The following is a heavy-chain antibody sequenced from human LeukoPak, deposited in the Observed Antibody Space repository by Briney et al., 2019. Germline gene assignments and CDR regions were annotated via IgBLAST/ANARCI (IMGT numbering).Heavy chain of an antibody. CDR3: ARVAGVVRYFDY. J-gene: IGHJ4*02. D-gene: IGHD6-6*01. Sequence: SETLSLTSAVYGGSFSGYYWSWIRQPPGKGLEWIGEINHSGSTNYNPSLKSRVTISVDTSKNQFSLKLSSVTAADTAVYYCARVAGVVRYFDYWGQGTLVTVSS. CDR2: INHSGST. CDR1: GGSFSGYY. V-gene: IGHV4-34*01.